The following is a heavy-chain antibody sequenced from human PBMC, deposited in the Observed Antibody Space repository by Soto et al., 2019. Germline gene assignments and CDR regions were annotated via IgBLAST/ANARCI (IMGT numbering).Heavy chain of an antibody. CDR1: GFTFNNYG. CDR3: ARRQISPPTRGAATARGAMDV. Sequence: QVHLVESGGGVVQPGRSLRLSCAASGFTFNNYGMHWVRQAPGKGLEWVAVIWNDGSNSYYANSVKGRFTISRDNSKNSLYLQMSSLRAEDTAVYYCARRQISPPTRGAATARGAMDVWAQGTTVNVSS. J-gene: IGHJ6*02. D-gene: IGHD6-13*01. V-gene: IGHV3-33*01. CDR2: IWNDGSNS.